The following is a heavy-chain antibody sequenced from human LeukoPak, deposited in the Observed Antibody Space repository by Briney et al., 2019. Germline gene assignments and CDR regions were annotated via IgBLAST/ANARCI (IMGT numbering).Heavy chain of an antibody. CDR2: ISDSGST. CDR1: GDSISSFY. J-gene: IGHJ5*02. D-gene: IGHD2-2*01. V-gene: IGHV4-59*01. CDR3: ARGRQDIVVVPAAFGFDP. Sequence: SETLSLTCTVSGDSISSFYWSWIRQPPGKGLEWIGCISDSGSTNYNPSLQSRVTISVDTSKNQFSLKLSSVTAADTAVYYCARGRQDIVVVPAAFGFDPWGQGTLVTVSS.